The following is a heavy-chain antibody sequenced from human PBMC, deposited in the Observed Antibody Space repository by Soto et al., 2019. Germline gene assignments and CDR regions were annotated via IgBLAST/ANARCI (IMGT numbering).Heavy chain of an antibody. CDR1: GGTFSSYA. J-gene: IGHJ4*02. CDR2: IIPIFGTA. D-gene: IGHD3-10*01. V-gene: IGHV1-69*06. CDR3: AGSDDYYGSGSYYNRGSNFDY. Sequence: ASVKVSCKASGGTFSSYAISWVRQAPGQGLEWMGGIIPIFGTANYAQKFQGRVTITADKSTSTAYMELSSLRSEDTAVYYCAGSDDYYGSGSYYNRGSNFDYWGQGTLVTVSS.